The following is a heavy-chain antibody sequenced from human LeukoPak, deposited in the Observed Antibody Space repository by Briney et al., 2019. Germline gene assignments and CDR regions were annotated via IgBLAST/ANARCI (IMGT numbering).Heavy chain of an antibody. CDR2: ISSSSSYI. D-gene: IGHD1-26*01. Sequence: KSGGSLRLSCAASGFTFSSYSMNWVRQAPGKGLEWVSSISSSSSYIYYADSVKGRFTISRDNAKNSLYLQMNSLRAEDTAVYYCARGTSGSPGLDYWGQGTLVTVSS. CDR3: ARGTSGSPGLDY. CDR1: GFTFSSYS. J-gene: IGHJ4*02. V-gene: IGHV3-21*01.